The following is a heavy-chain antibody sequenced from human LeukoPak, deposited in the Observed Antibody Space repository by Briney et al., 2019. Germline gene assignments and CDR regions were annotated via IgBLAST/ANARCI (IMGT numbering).Heavy chain of an antibody. D-gene: IGHD4-17*01. CDR1: GGSISSYY. CDR2: IYYSGST. Sequence: PSETLSLTCTVSGGSISSYYWSWIRQPPGKGLEWIGYIYYSGSTNYNPSLKSRVTISVDTSKNQFSLKLSSVTAADTAVYYCARYGDYTNFDYWGQGTLVTVSS. V-gene: IGHV4-59*01. J-gene: IGHJ4*02. CDR3: ARYGDYTNFDY.